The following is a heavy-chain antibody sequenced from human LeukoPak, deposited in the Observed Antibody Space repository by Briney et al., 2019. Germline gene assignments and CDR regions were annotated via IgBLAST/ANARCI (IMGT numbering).Heavy chain of an antibody. CDR3: ARDLTAAGPGRFDP. V-gene: IGHV4-38-2*02. J-gene: IGHJ5*02. D-gene: IGHD6-13*01. Sequence: SETLSLTCTVSGYSISSGYYWGWIRQPPGKGLEWIGSIYHSGRTFYNPSLKSRVTISVDTSKNQFSLKLTSVTAADTAVYYCARDLTAAGPGRFDPWGQGTLVTVSS. CDR1: GYSISSGYY. CDR2: IYHSGRT.